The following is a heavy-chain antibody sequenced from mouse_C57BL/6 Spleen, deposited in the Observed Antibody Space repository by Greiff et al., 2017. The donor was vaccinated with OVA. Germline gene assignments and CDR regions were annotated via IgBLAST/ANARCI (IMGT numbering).Heavy chain of an antibody. Sequence: VQLQRSGPELVKPGASVKISCKASGYSFTGYYMNWVKQSPEKSLEWIGEINPSTGGTTYNQKFKAKATLTVDKSSSTAYMQLKSLTSEDSAVYYCATDGYPDYWGQGTTLTVSS. V-gene: IGHV1-42*01. CDR3: ATDGYPDY. CDR1: GYSFTGYY. CDR2: INPSTGGT. D-gene: IGHD2-3*01. J-gene: IGHJ2*01.